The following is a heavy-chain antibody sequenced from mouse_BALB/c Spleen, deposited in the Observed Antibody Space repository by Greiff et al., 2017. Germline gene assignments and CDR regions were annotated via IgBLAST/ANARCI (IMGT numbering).Heavy chain of an antibody. CDR3: ARGYFCDY. J-gene: IGHJ2*01. CDR2: ISDGGSYT. V-gene: IGHV5-4*02. Sequence: EVKLVESGGGLVKPGGSLKLSCAASGFTFSDYYMYWVRQTPEKRLEWVATISDGGSYTYYPDSVKGRFTISRDNAKNNLYLQMSSLKSEDTAMYYCARGYFCDYWGQGTTLTVSS. CDR1: GFTFSDYY.